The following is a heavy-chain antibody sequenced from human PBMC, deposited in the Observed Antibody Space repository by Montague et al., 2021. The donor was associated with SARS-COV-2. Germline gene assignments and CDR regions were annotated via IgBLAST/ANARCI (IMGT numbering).Heavy chain of an antibody. J-gene: IGHJ6*02. CDR3: ARPGRAPFHYAMDV. D-gene: IGHD2/OR15-2a*01. Sequence: SQTLSLTCTVSGGSVSSGSYYWSWIRQPPGKRLEWIGYINYSGSTNYNPPLKSRVTISVDMPRNQFSLKLRPVTAADTAIYYCARPGRAPFHYAMDVWGQGTTVTVSS. CDR2: INYSGST. V-gene: IGHV4-61*01. CDR1: GGSVSSGSYY.